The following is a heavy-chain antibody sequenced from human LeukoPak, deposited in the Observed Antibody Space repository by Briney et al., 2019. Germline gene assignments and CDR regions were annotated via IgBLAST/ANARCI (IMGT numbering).Heavy chain of an antibody. CDR2: IYYSGDT. V-gene: IGHV4-61*01. J-gene: IGHJ4*02. D-gene: IGHD3-10*01. CDR1: GGSVSSGSYY. CDR3: VRDRELNY. Sequence: SETLSLTCTVSGGSVSSGSYYWSWIRQPPGKGLEWIGYIYYSGDTKYNPSLKSRVTISVDTSRNEFSLRLTSVTAADAAVYYCVRDRELNYWGQGTLVTVSS.